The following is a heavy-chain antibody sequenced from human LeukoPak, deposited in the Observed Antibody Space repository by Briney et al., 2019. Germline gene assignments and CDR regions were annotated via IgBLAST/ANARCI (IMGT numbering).Heavy chain of an antibody. V-gene: IGHV5-51*01. CDR3: ARHVGYVAGTIDY. J-gene: IGHJ4*02. Sequence: GESLKISCKGSGYSFISYWIGWVRQMPGKGLEWMGIIYPGDSDTRYSPSFQGQVTISADRSISTAYLQWSSLKASDTAMYYCARHVGYVAGTIDYWGQGTLVTVSS. CDR2: IYPGDSDT. D-gene: IGHD6-19*01. CDR1: GYSFISYW.